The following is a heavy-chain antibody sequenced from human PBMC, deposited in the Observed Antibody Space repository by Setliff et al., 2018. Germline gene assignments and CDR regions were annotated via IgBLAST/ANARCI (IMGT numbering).Heavy chain of an antibody. D-gene: IGHD1-26*01. V-gene: IGHV4-39*01. Sequence: SETLSLTCTVSGASLSSGTYYWAWIRQPPGKGLEWIGRIHYSGTTYYNASLKSRVTMSVDTSKNQFSLKLSSVTAADTAVYYCARTGTYRYFDYWGQGALVTVSS. CDR3: ARTGTYRYFDY. CDR1: GASLSSGTYY. J-gene: IGHJ4*02. CDR2: IHYSGTT.